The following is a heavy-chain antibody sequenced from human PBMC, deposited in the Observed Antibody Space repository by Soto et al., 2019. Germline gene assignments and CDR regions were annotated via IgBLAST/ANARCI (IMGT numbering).Heavy chain of an antibody. CDR1: GFTFDDYA. V-gene: IGHV3-9*01. J-gene: IGHJ1*01. CDR3: VKDESINWYSGHFRH. Sequence: GGSLRLSCAASGFTFDDYAMHWVRQVPGKGLEWVSGINWNSGSIGYADSVKGRFAISRDNAKNSLHLQMNSLRAEDTAFYYCVKDESINWYSGHFRHWGQGTQVT. D-gene: IGHD6-13*01. CDR2: INWNSGSI.